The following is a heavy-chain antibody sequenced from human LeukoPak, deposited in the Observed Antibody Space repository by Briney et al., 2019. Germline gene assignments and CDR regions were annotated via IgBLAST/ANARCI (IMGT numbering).Heavy chain of an antibody. CDR1: GFTFSSYE. Sequence: PGGSLRLSCAASGFTFSSYEMNWVRQAPGKGLVWVSYISSSGSTIYYADSVKGRFTISRDNAKNSLYLQMNSLRAEDTAVYYCARDRYDSSGIFDYWGQGILVTVSS. CDR2: ISSSGSTI. CDR3: ARDRYDSSGIFDY. D-gene: IGHD3-22*01. J-gene: IGHJ4*02. V-gene: IGHV3-48*03.